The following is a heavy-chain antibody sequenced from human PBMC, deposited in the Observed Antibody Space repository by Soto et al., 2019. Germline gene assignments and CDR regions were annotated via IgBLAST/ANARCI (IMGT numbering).Heavy chain of an antibody. Sequence: QLQLEESGPGLVKPSETLSLICTVSGGSVSSAGYFWGWIRQPPGKGLEWLGSVYFSGDSYYNPSLKSRVAMSVDTSKSQFSLNLTSATAADTAVYYCARHRPAASRYAYYHYMDGWGKGTTVTVSS. J-gene: IGHJ6*03. CDR2: VYFSGDS. D-gene: IGHD3-9*01. CDR1: GGSVSSAGYF. CDR3: ARHRPAASRYAYYHYMDG. V-gene: IGHV4-39*01.